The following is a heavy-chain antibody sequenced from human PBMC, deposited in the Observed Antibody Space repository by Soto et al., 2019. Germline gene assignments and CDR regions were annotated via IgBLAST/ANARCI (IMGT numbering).Heavy chain of an antibody. D-gene: IGHD3-16*01. J-gene: IGHJ5*02. V-gene: IGHV1-18*01. CDR2: ISDFEGHV. CDR1: GYTFTNYG. Sequence: QVQLVQSGAEMKKPGASVKVSCKASGYTFTNYGISWVRQAPGQGLEWMGWISDFEGHVNYAQKFQGRVTLTIDTSTSTAYMELRSLTSDDAAIYYCARDYDRWGEDVLDPWGQGTLVTVSS. CDR3: ARDYDRWGEDVLDP.